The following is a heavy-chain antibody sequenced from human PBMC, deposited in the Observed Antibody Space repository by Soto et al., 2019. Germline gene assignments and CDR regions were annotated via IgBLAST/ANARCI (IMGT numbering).Heavy chain of an antibody. D-gene: IGHD3-3*01. J-gene: IGHJ6*02. Sequence: GASVKVSFKSSGYRFETYAMNWLRQAPGQGLEWMGWTSSYNTDTFYADKFQDRVSMTTDTSTGTAYMELRSLSSDDTAVYYCARGHGVIIGAMDVWGQGTAVTVSS. CDR1: GYRFETYA. V-gene: IGHV1-18*01. CDR3: ARGHGVIIGAMDV. CDR2: TSSYNTDT.